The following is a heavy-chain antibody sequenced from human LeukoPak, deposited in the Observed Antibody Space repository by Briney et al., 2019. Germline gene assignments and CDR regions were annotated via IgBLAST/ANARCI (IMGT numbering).Heavy chain of an antibody. CDR2: ISYDGSNK. Sequence: PGGSLRLSCAASGFTFSSYAMHWVRRAPGKGLEWVAVISYDGSNKYYADSVKGRFTISRDNSKNTLYLQMNSLRAEDTAVYYCARDRWYGSGSPFDPWGQGTLVTVSS. CDR1: GFTFSSYA. V-gene: IGHV3-30-3*01. CDR3: ARDRWYGSGSPFDP. J-gene: IGHJ5*02. D-gene: IGHD3-10*01.